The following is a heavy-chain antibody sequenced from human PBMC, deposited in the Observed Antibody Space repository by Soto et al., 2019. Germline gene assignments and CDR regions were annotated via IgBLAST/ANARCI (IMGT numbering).Heavy chain of an antibody. V-gene: IGHV4-30-2*01. CDR1: GGSISSGGYS. CDR2: IYESGST. D-gene: IGHD4-17*01. Sequence: SETLSLTCAVSGGSISSGGYSWSWIRQPPGKGLEWIGYIYESGSTYYNPSLKSRVTISVDRSKNQFSLKLSSVTAADTAVYYCARAHYGDYGYGMDVWGQGTTVTVSS. CDR3: ARAHYGDYGYGMDV. J-gene: IGHJ6*02.